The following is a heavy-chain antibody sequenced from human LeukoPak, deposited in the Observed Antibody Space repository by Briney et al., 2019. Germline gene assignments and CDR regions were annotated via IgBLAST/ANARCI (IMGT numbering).Heavy chain of an antibody. CDR3: ARGPYSYDSSGAFDI. CDR2: ISSSGST. J-gene: IGHJ3*02. Sequence: SQTLSLTCTVSGDSISSGDYYWSWIRQPAGEGLEWIGRISSSGSTNYNPSLKSRVTISVDTSKNQFSLKLSSVTAADTAVYFCARGPYSYDSSGAFDIWGQGTMVTVSS. D-gene: IGHD3-22*01. V-gene: IGHV4-61*02. CDR1: GDSISSGDYY.